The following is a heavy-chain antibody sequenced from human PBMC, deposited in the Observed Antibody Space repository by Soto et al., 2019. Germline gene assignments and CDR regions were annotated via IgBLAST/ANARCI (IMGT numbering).Heavy chain of an antibody. CDR1: GASISYGGFS. J-gene: IGHJ4*02. CDR2: ISHLENT. Sequence: SETLSLTCTVSGASISYGGFSWNWIRQSPGKGLEWIGYISHLENTYFHPSFKSRLTMPIDRSRNQFSLNLSSVTAAGRAVYYCVRGGGYDPFDYWGQGVLVTVSS. D-gene: IGHD5-12*01. V-gene: IGHV4-30-2*06. CDR3: VRGGGYDPFDY.